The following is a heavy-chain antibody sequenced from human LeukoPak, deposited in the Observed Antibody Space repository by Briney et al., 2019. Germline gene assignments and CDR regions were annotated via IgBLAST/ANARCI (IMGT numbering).Heavy chain of an antibody. V-gene: IGHV1-58*01. J-gene: IGHJ4*02. CDR3: AASGFDWLLGTYYFGY. Sequence: ASVKVSCKASGFTFTSSAVQWVRQARGQRLEWIGWIVVGSGNTNYAQKFQERVTITRDMSTSTAYMELSSLRSEDTAVYYCAASGFDWLLGTYYFGYWGQGTLVTVSS. D-gene: IGHD3-9*01. CDR2: IVVGSGNT. CDR1: GFTFTSSA.